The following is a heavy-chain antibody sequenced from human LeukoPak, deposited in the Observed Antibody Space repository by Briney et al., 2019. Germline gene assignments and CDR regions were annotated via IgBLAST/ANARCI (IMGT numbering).Heavy chain of an antibody. CDR1: GFTFSDYS. CDR2: VGISSGNT. D-gene: IGHD5-12*01. CDR3: ARDHRYAFDN. Sequence: GGSLRLSCAASGFTFSDYSMNLVRQAPGKGLEWISYVGISSGNTKYADSVKGRFTISGDSAKNSVFLLMNNLRVDDTAVYYCARDHRYAFDNWGQGTLVTVSS. V-gene: IGHV3-48*04. J-gene: IGHJ4*02.